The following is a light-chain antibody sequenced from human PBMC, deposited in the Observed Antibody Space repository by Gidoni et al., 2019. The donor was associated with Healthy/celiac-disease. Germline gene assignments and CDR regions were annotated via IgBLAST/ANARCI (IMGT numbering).Light chain of an antibody. J-gene: IGKJ1*01. V-gene: IGKV3-20*01. CDR3: QQYGSSPWT. Sequence: EIVLTQSPGTLSLSPGERATLSCMTSQSFSSNYLAWYQQKPGQAPRLLIYGASSRATGIPDRFSGSGSGTDFTLTISRLEPEDFAVYYCQQYGSSPWTFGQGTKVEIK. CDR1: QSFSSNY. CDR2: GAS.